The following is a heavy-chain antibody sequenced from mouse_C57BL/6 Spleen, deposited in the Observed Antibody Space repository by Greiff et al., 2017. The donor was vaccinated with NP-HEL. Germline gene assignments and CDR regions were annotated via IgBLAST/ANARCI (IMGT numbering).Heavy chain of an antibody. Sequence: VQLQQPGAELVKPGASVKLSCKASGYTFTSYWMHWVKQRPGQGLEWIGMIHPNSGSTNYNEKFKSKATLTVEKSSSTAYMQLSSLTSEDSAVYYCARGGDYDRYFDYWGQGTTLTVSS. D-gene: IGHD2-4*01. V-gene: IGHV1-64*01. CDR1: GYTFTSYW. CDR3: ARGGDYDRYFDY. J-gene: IGHJ2*01. CDR2: IHPNSGST.